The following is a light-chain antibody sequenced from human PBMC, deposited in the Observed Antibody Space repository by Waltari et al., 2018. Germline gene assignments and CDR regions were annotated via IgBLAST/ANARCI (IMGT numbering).Light chain of an antibody. J-gene: IGLJ2*01. CDR2: EVS. CDR1: SSDVGTYNL. CDR3: CSYAGSSTVV. V-gene: IGLV2-23*02. Sequence: QSALTQPASVSGSPGQSITISCTGTSSDVGTYNLVSWYHHHPGKAPKLMIYEVSKRPAGVSSRCSGSKSGRTASRTISRHQTEDEADYYCCSYAGSSTVVFGGGTELTVL.